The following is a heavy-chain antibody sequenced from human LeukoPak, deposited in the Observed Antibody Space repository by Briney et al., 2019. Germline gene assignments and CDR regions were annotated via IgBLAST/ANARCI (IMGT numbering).Heavy chain of an antibody. Sequence: SETLSLTCAVHGGSFSGYYWSWIRQPPGKGLEWIGEINHSGSTNYNPSLKSRVTISVDTSKNQFSLKLSSVTAADTAVYYCASRGYCGTTSCPRRKHWFDPWGQGTLVTVSS. V-gene: IGHV4-34*01. CDR1: GGSFSGYY. CDR2: INHSGST. CDR3: ASRGYCGTTSCPRRKHWFDP. J-gene: IGHJ5*02. D-gene: IGHD2-2*01.